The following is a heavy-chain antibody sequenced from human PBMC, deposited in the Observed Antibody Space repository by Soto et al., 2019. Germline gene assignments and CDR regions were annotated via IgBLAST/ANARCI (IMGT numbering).Heavy chain of an antibody. Sequence: PSETLSLTCTVSGGSISSSSYYWSWIRQPPGKGLEWIGYIFHSGSTNYNPSLKSRVTISIDTAKNQFSLRLSSVTPADTAMYYCARDRRGSPEYHWGQGIPVTVSS. CDR2: IFHSGST. CDR1: GGSISSSSYY. CDR3: ARDRRGSPEYH. J-gene: IGHJ5*02. V-gene: IGHV4-61*01. D-gene: IGHD6-13*01.